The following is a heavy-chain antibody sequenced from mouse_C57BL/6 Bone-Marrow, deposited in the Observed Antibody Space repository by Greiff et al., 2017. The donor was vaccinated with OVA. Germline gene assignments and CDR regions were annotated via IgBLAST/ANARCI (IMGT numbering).Heavy chain of an antibody. Sequence: QVQLKQSGAELVKPGASVKISCKASGYTFTDYYINWVKQRPGQGLEWIGKIGPGSGSTYYNEKFKGKATLTADKSSSTAYMQLSSLTSADSAVYFCASRPSYYSNYVWYFDVWGTGTTVTVSS. J-gene: IGHJ1*03. V-gene: IGHV1-77*01. CDR3: ASRPSYYSNYVWYFDV. CDR1: GYTFTDYY. D-gene: IGHD2-5*01. CDR2: IGPGSGST.